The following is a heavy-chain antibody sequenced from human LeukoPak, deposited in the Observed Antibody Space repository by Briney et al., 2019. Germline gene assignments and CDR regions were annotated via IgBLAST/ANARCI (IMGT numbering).Heavy chain of an antibody. CDR3: AKVSVCYGCYLDY. D-gene: IGHD3-16*01. J-gene: IGHJ4*02. CDR1: GYTFSSHG. Sequence: GGSLRLSCAASGYTFSSHGLTWVRQAPGKGLEGVSTINGAGDNTYYAETVKGRFTISRDNSKNTLCLQIHSLRAEDTAIYYCAKVSVCYGCYLDYWGQGTLVTVS. V-gene: IGHV3-23*01. CDR2: INGAGDNT.